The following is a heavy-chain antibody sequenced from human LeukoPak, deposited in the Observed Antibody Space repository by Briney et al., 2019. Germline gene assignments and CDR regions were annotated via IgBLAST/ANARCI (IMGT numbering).Heavy chain of an antibody. Sequence: GRSLRLSCAASGFTFRSYGMHWVRQAPGKGLEWAAVMWYDGRKKDYADSVKGRFIISRDNSKNTVYLQMNSLRAEDTAVYYCAKDLASYYYDSSGYLDAFDIWGQGTMVTVSS. V-gene: IGHV3-33*06. J-gene: IGHJ3*02. CDR3: AKDLASYYYDSSGYLDAFDI. CDR2: MWYDGRKK. D-gene: IGHD3-22*01. CDR1: GFTFRSYG.